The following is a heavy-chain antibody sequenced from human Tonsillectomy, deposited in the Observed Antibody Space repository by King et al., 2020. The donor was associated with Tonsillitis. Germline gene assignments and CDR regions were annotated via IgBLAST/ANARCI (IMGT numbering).Heavy chain of an antibody. CDR1: GGSIRSYY. CDR2: IYYSGNT. Sequence: QLQESGPGLVKPSETLSLTCTVSGGSIRSYYWSWIRQPPGKGLEWIAYIYYSGNTNYNPSLKSRVTISVDTSKNQFSLKLSSVTAADTAVYYCARDRSLNTHGLLGFDYWGQGTLVTVSS. CDR3: ARDRSLNTHGLLGFDY. V-gene: IGHV4-59*01. J-gene: IGHJ4*02. D-gene: IGHD1-26*01.